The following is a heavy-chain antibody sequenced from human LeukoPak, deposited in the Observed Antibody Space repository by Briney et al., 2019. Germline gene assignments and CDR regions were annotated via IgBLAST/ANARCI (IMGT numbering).Heavy chain of an antibody. V-gene: IGHV3-20*04. CDR3: ARAREDVDYYYMDV. Sequence: GGSLRLSCAASGFTSDDYGMSWVRQAPGKGLEWVSGINWNGGSTGYADSVKGRFTISRDNAKNSLYLQMNSLRAEDTALYYCARAREDVDYYYMDVWGKGTTVTVSS. D-gene: IGHD1-26*01. J-gene: IGHJ6*03. CDR2: INWNGGST. CDR1: GFTSDDYG.